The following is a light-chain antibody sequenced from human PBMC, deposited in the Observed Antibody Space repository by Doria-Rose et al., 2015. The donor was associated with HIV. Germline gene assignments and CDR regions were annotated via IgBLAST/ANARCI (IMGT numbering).Light chain of an antibody. CDR3: HQYGTSWT. J-gene: IGKJ1*01. V-gene: IGKV3-20*01. CDR2: DGS. CDR1: QSFSSTY. Sequence: TQSPGTLSLSPGARATLSCRASQSFSSTYLAWYQQKPGQAPSLRIYDGSTRATGIPDRFSASGSGADFTLTINRLEPEDFALYYCHQYGTSWTFGQGTKVEI.